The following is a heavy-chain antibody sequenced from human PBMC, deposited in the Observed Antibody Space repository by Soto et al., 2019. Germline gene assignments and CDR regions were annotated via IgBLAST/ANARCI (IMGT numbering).Heavy chain of an antibody. CDR1: GGSISSGPYS. J-gene: IGHJ6*02. Sequence: QLQLQESGPGLVKPSETLSLTCTVSGGSISSGPYSWGWIRQPPGKGLEWIGTFYYSGSTNYNPSIESSGTLSVDTSKNPFSLKVSSVTAADTAVHYCARLGGYWSSTSCYGYYGMDVWGQGTTVTVSS. CDR3: ARLGGYWSSTSCYGYYGMDV. V-gene: IGHV4-39*01. CDR2: FYYSGST. D-gene: IGHD2-2*01.